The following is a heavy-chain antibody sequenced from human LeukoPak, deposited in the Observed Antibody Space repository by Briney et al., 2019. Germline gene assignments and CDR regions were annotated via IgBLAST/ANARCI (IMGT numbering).Heavy chain of an antibody. CDR1: GYTFTSYY. CDR3: ARDSITGTIAWDY. CDR2: IHPSGSST. V-gene: IGHV1-46*01. J-gene: IGHJ4*02. D-gene: IGHD1-20*01. Sequence: ASVKVSCKASGYTFTSYYMHWVRQAPGQGLEWMGIIHPSGSSTSFAQKFQGRVTMTTDMSTRTVYMELSSLSFEDTAVYYCARDSITGTIAWDYWGQGTLVTVSS.